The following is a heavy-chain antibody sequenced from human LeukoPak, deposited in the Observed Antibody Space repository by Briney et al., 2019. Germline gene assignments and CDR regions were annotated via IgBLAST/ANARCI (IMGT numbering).Heavy chain of an antibody. V-gene: IGHV4-39*07. CDR3: AREAVDYGDYVVETPNTNNWFDP. D-gene: IGHD4-17*01. J-gene: IGHJ5*02. CDR1: GGSISSSSYY. CDR2: IYYSGST. Sequence: PSETLSLTCTVSGGSISSSSYYWGWIRQPPGKGLEWIGSIYYSGSTYYNPSLKSRVTISVDTSKNQFSLKLSSVTAADTAVYYCAREAVDYGDYVVETPNTNNWFDPWGQGTLVTVSS.